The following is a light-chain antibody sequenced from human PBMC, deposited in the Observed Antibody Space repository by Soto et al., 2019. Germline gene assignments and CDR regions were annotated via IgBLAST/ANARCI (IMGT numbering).Light chain of an antibody. Sequence: QSALTQPASLSGSPGQSIAISCTGTSSDVGSYNYVSWYQQHPGKAPKLMIYDVSNRPSGVSDRFSGSKSGNTASLTISGLQAEDEADYYCTSYTSSSTLLFGGGTKLTVL. V-gene: IGLV2-14*03. J-gene: IGLJ2*01. CDR1: SSDVGSYNY. CDR2: DVS. CDR3: TSYTSSSTLL.